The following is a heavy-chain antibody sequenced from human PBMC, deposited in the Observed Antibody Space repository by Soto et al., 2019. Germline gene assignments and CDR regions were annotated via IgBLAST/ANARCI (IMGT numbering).Heavy chain of an antibody. CDR2: ISYDGSNK. Sequence: ESGGGVVQPGRSLRLSCAASGFTFSSYGMHWVRQAPGKGLEWVAVISYDGSNKYYADSVKGRFTISRDNSKNTLYLQMNSLRAEDTAVYYCAKDAKYDSSGYYSDYYFDYWGQGTLVTVSS. CDR3: AKDAKYDSSGYYSDYYFDY. V-gene: IGHV3-30*18. CDR1: GFTFSSYG. D-gene: IGHD3-22*01. J-gene: IGHJ4*02.